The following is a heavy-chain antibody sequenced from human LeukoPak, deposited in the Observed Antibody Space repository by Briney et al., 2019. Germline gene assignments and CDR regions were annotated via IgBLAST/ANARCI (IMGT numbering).Heavy chain of an antibody. CDR3: ASEDIAARRPKVYFDY. Sequence: GRSLRLSCAASGFTFSSYGMHWVRQAPGKGLEWVAFTRYDGSNKYYADSVKGRFTTSRDNSKNTLYLQMNSLRAEDTAVYYCASEDIAARRPKVYFDYWGQGTLVTVSS. V-gene: IGHV3-30*02. J-gene: IGHJ4*02. CDR1: GFTFSSYG. D-gene: IGHD6-6*01. CDR2: TRYDGSNK.